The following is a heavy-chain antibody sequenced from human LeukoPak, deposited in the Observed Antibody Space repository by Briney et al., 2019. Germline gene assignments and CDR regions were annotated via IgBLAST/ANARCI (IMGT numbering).Heavy chain of an antibody. V-gene: IGHV1-69*13. CDR2: IIPIFGTA. CDR3: ARDSPYCTNGICYNNYFDY. Sequence: SVKVSCKASGGTFSSYAISWVRQAPGQGLEWMGGIIPIFGTANYAQKFQGRVTITADESTSTAYMELSSLRSEDTAVYYCARDSPYCTNGICYNNYFDYWGQGTLVTVSS. CDR1: GGTFSSYA. J-gene: IGHJ4*02. D-gene: IGHD2-8*01.